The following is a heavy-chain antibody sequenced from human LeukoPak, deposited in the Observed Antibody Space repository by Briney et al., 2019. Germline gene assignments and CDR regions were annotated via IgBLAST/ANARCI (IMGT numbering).Heavy chain of an antibody. CDR3: ARAFYGDYEFDY. Sequence: GRSLRLSCAASGFTFSSYGMHWVRQAPGKGLEWVAVIWYDGSNKYYADSVKGRFTISRDNSKNTLYLQMNSLRAEDTAVYYCARAFYGDYEFDYWGQGTLVTVSS. D-gene: IGHD4-17*01. V-gene: IGHV3-33*01. CDR1: GFTFSSYG. CDR2: IWYDGSNK. J-gene: IGHJ4*02.